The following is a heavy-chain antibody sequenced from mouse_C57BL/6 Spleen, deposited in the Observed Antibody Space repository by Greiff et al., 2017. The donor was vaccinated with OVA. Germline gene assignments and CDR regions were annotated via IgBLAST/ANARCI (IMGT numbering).Heavy chain of an antibody. V-gene: IGHV1-54*01. Sequence: QVQLQQSGAELVKPGTSVKVSCKASGYAFTNYLIEWVKQRPGQGLEWIGVINPGSGGTNYNEKFKGKATLTADKSSSTAYMQHSSLTSEDSAVYFGARSPDYGRSYYDMEYWGQGTSVTVSS. CDR2: INPGSGGT. J-gene: IGHJ4*01. CDR3: ARSPDYGRSYYDMEY. CDR1: GYAFTNYL. D-gene: IGHD1-1*01.